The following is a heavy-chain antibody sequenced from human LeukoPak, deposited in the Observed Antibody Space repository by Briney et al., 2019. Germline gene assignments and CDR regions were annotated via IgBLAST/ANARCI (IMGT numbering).Heavy chain of an antibody. CDR2: ISGSGGST. J-gene: IGHJ4*02. Sequence: GGSLRLSCAASGFTFSSYAMSWVRQAPGKGLEWVSAISGSGGSTYYADSVKGRFTISRDNSKNTLYLQMNSLRAEDTAVYYCAKDKVGATSIHYFDYWGQGTLVTVSS. CDR1: GFTFSSYA. V-gene: IGHV3-23*01. CDR3: AKDKVGATSIHYFDY. D-gene: IGHD1-26*01.